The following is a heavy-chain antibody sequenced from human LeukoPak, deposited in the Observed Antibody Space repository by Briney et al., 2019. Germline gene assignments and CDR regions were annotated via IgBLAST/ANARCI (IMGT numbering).Heavy chain of an antibody. CDR3: ARHGPRYIVLMVYVPYFDY. J-gene: IGHJ4*02. V-gene: IGHV3-74*01. Sequence: GGSLRLSCAASGFTFSSYWMHWVRQAPGKGLVWVSRINSDGSSTSYADSVKGRFTISRDNAKNTLYLQMNSLRAEDTAVYYCARHGPRYIVLMVYVPYFDYWGQGTLVTVSS. CDR1: GFTFSSYW. CDR2: INSDGSST. D-gene: IGHD2-8*01.